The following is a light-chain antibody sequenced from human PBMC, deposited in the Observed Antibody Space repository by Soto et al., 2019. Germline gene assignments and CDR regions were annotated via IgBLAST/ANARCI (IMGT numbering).Light chain of an antibody. Sequence: QSVLTQPPSVSGAPGQRVTISCTGSRSNIGAGYDVHWYQQLPGTAPKLLIDGNTNRPSGIPDRFSGSKSGTSASLAITGLPAQDESDYYCLSYVITLGGVVFGGGAQLTVL. V-gene: IGLV1-40*01. CDR2: GNT. J-gene: IGLJ2*01. CDR1: RSNIGAGYD. CDR3: LSYVITLGGVV.